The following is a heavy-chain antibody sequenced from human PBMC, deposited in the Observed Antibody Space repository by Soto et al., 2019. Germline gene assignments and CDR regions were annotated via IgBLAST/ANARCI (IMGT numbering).Heavy chain of an antibody. CDR1: GFTFSSYA. V-gene: IGHV3-30-3*01. Sequence: QVQLVESGGGVVQPGRSLRLSCAASGFTFSSYAMHWVRQAPGKGLEWVAVISYDGSNKYYADSVKGRFTISRDNSKNPLYLQMNSLRAEDTAVYYCARDPAYGDYSYYYYGMDVWGQGTTVTVSS. D-gene: IGHD4-17*01. CDR2: ISYDGSNK. CDR3: ARDPAYGDYSYYYYGMDV. J-gene: IGHJ6*02.